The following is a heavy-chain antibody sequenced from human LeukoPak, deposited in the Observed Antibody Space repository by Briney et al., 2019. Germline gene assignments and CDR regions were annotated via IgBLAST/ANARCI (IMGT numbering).Heavy chain of an antibody. V-gene: IGHV1-46*01. Sequence: GASVKVSCKASGYSFTSHYIHWVRQAPGQGLEWMGIINPSRGSTSYAQKFQGRVTVTRDTSTSTVYMDLSSLGSEDTAVYYCASRPGDTSRENWGQGTLVTVSS. J-gene: IGHJ4*02. CDR1: GYSFTSHY. CDR3: ASRPGDTSREN. CDR2: INPSRGST. D-gene: IGHD7-27*01.